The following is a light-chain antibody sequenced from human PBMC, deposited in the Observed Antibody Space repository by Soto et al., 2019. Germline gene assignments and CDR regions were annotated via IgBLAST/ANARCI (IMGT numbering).Light chain of an antibody. CDR2: EGS. V-gene: IGLV2-23*01. CDR1: SSDVGSYNL. J-gene: IGLJ1*01. CDR3: CSYAGSSTYV. Sequence: QSVLTHPASVSWSPGQSITISCTGTSSDVGSYNLVSWYQQHPGKAPKLMIYEGSKRPSGVSNRFSGSKSGNTASLTISGLQAEDEADYYCCSYAGSSTYVFGTGTRSPS.